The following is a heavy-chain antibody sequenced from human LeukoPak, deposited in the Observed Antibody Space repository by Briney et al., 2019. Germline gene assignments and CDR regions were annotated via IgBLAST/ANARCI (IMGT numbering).Heavy chain of an antibody. V-gene: IGHV3-33*06. CDR3: AKEMEVAPGAHYMDV. CDR2: IWYDGSNK. CDR1: GFTFSSYG. D-gene: IGHD1-1*01. Sequence: GGSLRLSCAASGFTFSSYGMHWVRQAPGKGLEWVAVIWYDGSNKYYADSVKGRFTISRDNSKNTLYLQMNSLRAEDTAVYYCAKEMEVAPGAHYMDVWGKGTTVTVPS. J-gene: IGHJ6*03.